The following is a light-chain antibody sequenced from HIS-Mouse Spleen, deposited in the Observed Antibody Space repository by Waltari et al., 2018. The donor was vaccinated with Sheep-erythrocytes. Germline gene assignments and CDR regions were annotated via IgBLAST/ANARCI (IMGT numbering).Light chain of an antibody. V-gene: IGLV2-11*01. CDR2: DVS. Sequence: QSALTQPRSVSGSPGQSVTISCTGPSSAVGGYHYVSWYHQPPGNAPKLMIYDVSKRPSGVPDRFSGSKSGNTASLTISGLQAEDEADYYCCSYAGSYTFWVFGGGTKLTVL. J-gene: IGLJ3*02. CDR1: SSAVGGYHY. CDR3: CSYAGSYTFWV.